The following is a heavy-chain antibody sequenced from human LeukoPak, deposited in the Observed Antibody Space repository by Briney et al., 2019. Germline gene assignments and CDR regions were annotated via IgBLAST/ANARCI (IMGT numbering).Heavy chain of an antibody. Sequence: GGSLGLSCAASGFTFSSYSMNWVRQAPGKGLEWVSSISSSSSYIYYADSVKGRFTISRDNAKNSLYLQMNSLRAEDTAVYYCARDTAAAAPDAFDIRGQGTMVTVSS. CDR1: GFTFSSYS. V-gene: IGHV3-21*01. D-gene: IGHD6-13*01. J-gene: IGHJ3*02. CDR3: ARDTAAAAPDAFDI. CDR2: ISSSSSYI.